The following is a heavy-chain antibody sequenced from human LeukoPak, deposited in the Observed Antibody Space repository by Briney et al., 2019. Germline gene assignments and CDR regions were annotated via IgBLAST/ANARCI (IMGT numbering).Heavy chain of an antibody. CDR3: ARDSSYQLDY. CDR1: GFTFSSYA. D-gene: IGHD5-12*01. J-gene: IGHJ4*02. V-gene: IGHV3-30-3*01. CDR2: ISYDGSNK. Sequence: GGSLRLSCAASGFTFSSYAMHWVRQAPGKGLEWVAVISYDGSNKYYADSVKGRFTISRDNSKNTLYLQMNSLRAEDTAVYYCARDSSYQLDYWGQGTLVTVSS.